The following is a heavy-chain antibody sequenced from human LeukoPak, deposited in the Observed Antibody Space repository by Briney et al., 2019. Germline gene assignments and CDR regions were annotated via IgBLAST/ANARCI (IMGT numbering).Heavy chain of an antibody. CDR2: IYHSGST. V-gene: IGHV4-30-2*01. CDR1: GGSISSGGYY. J-gene: IGHJ4*02. Sequence: SETLSLTCTVSGGSISSGGYYWSWIRQPPGKGLEWIGYIYHSGSTYYNPSLKSRVTISVDRSKNQFSLKLSSVTAADTAVYYCARHGGYDPFDYWGQGTLVTVSS. D-gene: IGHD3-3*01. CDR3: ARHGGYDPFDY.